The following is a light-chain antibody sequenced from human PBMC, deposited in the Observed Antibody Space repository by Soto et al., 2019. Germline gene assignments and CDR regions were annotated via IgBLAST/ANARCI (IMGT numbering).Light chain of an antibody. Sequence: EIVLTQSPGTLSLSPGERATLSCRASQSVSSTYLAWYQQRHGQAPRLLIYGASSRATGIPDRFSGSGSGPDFNLTISRLEPEDFEVYYCQQYGSSPLFTFGHGTEVEIK. CDR2: GAS. CDR3: QQYGSSPLFT. CDR1: QSVSSTY. V-gene: IGKV3-20*01. J-gene: IGKJ3*01.